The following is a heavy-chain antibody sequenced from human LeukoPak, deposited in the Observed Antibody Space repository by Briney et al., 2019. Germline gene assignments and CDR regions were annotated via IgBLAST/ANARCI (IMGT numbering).Heavy chain of an antibody. CDR1: GFNFSNYW. CDR3: TREGAYDSGTYGAGDY. J-gene: IGHJ4*02. CDR2: LNTGGNST. Sequence: TGRSLRLSCTASGFNFSNYWMHWVRQAPGKGRVWVSRLNTGGNSTIYADSVKGRLIISRDNAKSTLYLQMNSLRADDTGVYYCTREGAYDSGTYGAGDYWGQGTLVTVSS. V-gene: IGHV3-74*01. D-gene: IGHD3-10*01.